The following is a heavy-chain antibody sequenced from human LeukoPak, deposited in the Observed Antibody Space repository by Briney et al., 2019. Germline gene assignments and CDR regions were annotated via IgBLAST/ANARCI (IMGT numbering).Heavy chain of an antibody. CDR3: ATWYSSGWHDAFDI. J-gene: IGHJ3*02. V-gene: IGHV3-30*03. D-gene: IGHD6-19*01. Sequence: GGSLRLSCAASGFTFSSYGMHWVRQAPGKGLEWVAVISYDGSNKYYADSVKGRFTISRDNSKNTLYLQMNSLRAEDTAVYYCATWYSSGWHDAFDIWGQGAMVTVSS. CDR1: GFTFSSYG. CDR2: ISYDGSNK.